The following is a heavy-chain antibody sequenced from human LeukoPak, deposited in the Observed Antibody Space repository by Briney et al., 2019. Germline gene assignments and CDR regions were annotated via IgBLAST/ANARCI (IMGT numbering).Heavy chain of an antibody. V-gene: IGHV3-23*01. D-gene: IGHD6-19*01. CDR1: GFTFSSYA. J-gene: IGHJ4*02. CDR3: AKGLSDSSAFTYYFDY. CDR2: ISGSGGST. Sequence: GGSLRLSCAASGFTFSSYAMSWVRQAPGKGLECVSAISGSGGSTYYADSVKGRFTISRDNSKNTLYLQMNSLRAEDTAVYYCAKGLSDSSAFTYYFDYWGQGTLVTVSS.